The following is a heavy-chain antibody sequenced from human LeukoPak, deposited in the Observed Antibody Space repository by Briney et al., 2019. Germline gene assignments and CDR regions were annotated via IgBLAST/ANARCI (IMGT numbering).Heavy chain of an antibody. CDR1: GDSVSSNSAS. J-gene: IGHJ4*02. CDR3: ARGTGDSCKD. Sequence: SQTLSLTCAISGDSVSSNSASWNWIRQSPSRGLEWLGRTYYRSKWRNDCAVSVKSRITISPDTSKNQFSLQLNSATPEDTAVCYCARGTGDSCKDWGLGTLVTVSS. D-gene: IGHD3-22*01. V-gene: IGHV6-1*01. CDR2: TYYRSKWRN.